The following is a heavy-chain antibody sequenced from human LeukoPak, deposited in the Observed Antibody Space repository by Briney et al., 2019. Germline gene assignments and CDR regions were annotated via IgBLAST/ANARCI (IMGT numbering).Heavy chain of an antibody. CDR3: ARALNYVDTATPIDY. V-gene: IGHV4-30-4*01. CDR1: GGSISSGDYY. D-gene: IGHD5-18*01. CDR2: IYYSGST. J-gene: IGHJ4*02. Sequence: SETLSLTCTVSGGSISSGDYYWSWIRQPPGKGLEWIGYIYYSGSTYYNPSLKSRVTISVDTSKNQFSLKLSSVTAADTAVYYCARALNYVDTATPIDYWGQGTLVTVSS.